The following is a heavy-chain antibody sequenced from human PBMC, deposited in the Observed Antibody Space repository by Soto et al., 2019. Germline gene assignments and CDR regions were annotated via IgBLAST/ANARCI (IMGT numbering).Heavy chain of an antibody. V-gene: IGHV3-23*01. CDR1: GFTFSSYA. J-gene: IGHJ5*02. CDR2: VSGSGSSK. Sequence: HPGGSLRLSCAASGFTFSSYAMSWVRQAPGKGQEWVAAVSGSGSSKYYADSVKGRFTISRDNSRNTLYLQMNSLRTEDTAMYYCARELGRPGPSGKGSLVTVSS. CDR3: ARELGRPGP.